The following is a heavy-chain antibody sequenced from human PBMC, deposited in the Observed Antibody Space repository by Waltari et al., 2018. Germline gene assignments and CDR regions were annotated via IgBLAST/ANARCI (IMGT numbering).Heavy chain of an antibody. CDR3: ARDEVHVGPTKVAISFDY. CDR2: ITSSDYI. D-gene: IGHD1-26*01. V-gene: IGHV3-21*01. Sequence: EVHLVESGGGLVKPGGSLRLPFAASGFTLRGYSMNGVRQAPGKGLEWVSFITSSDYINYADSVKGRFTISRDNAKNSLYLQMNSLRVEDTAVYYCARDEVHVGPTKVAISFDYWGQGTLVTVSS. CDR1: GFTLRGYS. J-gene: IGHJ4*02.